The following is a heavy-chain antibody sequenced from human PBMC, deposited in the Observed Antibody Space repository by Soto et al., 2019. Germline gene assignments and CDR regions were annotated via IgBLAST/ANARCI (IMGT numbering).Heavy chain of an antibody. V-gene: IGHV3-53*01. CDR3: ARVAY. Sequence: GGSLRLSCAASVFTVSSNYMTLVRQAPGKGLEWVSVIYIDGSTYYAESVKGRFTISRDNAQNSLFLQMNTLRPEDTAMYYCARVAYWGPGTKVTVSS. J-gene: IGHJ4*02. CDR2: IYIDGST. CDR1: VFTVSSNY.